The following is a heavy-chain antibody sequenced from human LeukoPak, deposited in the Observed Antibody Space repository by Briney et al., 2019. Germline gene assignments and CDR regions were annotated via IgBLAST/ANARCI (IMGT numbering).Heavy chain of an antibody. CDR2: INYSGGT. CDR3: AAMHDFWSGYYDY. Sequence: SETLSLTCTVSGGSISSYYWSWIRQPPGKGLEWIGYINYSGGTNYNPSLKSRVTISVDTSKNQFSLKLSSVTAVDTAVYYCAAMHDFWSGYYDYWGQGTLVTVSS. V-gene: IGHV4-59*01. CDR1: GGSISSYY. J-gene: IGHJ4*02. D-gene: IGHD3-3*01.